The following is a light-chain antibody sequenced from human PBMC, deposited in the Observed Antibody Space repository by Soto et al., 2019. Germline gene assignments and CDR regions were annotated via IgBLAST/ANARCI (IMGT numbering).Light chain of an antibody. CDR3: SSYTRSSSYV. CDR2: DVI. J-gene: IGLJ1*01. CDR1: SSDIGAFNH. Sequence: QSVLTQPASMSDSPGQSITISCIGTSSDIGAFNHVSWHQQHPGKAPKLIIYDVIHRPSGVSSRFSGSKTGNTASLIISGLQAEYEADYYCSSYTRSSSYVFGYGTKVTV. V-gene: IGLV2-14*03.